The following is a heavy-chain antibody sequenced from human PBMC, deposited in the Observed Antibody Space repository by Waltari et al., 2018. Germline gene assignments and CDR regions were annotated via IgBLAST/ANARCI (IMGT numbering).Heavy chain of an antibody. CDR3: ARDYSDALDI. CDR2: SRFDGDT. V-gene: IGHV3-66*01. Sequence: EVQLVESGGGLVRPGGSLRLSCAASGIIVTNNFMTWVRQAPGKGLEGVSVSRFDGDTYYAASVEGRFTMSRDKSTNMVHLQMHSLRVEDTAVYFCARDYSDALDIWGQGTVVTVSS. CDR1: GIIVTNNF. J-gene: IGHJ3*02. D-gene: IGHD2-15*01.